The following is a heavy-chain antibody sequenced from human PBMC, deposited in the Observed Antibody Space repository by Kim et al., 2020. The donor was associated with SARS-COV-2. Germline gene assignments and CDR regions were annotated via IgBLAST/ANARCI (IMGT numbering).Heavy chain of an antibody. CDR2: IKSTVDGATT. CDR3: ATGAPSSGFLFDY. Sequence: GGSLRLSCAASGFTFSIKWMSWVRQAPGKGLEWVGRIKSTVDGATTEYPAPVNGRFAVSRDDSKNTLYLQMNSPKNDDTAVYYCATGAPSSGFLFDYGGQGSLATPSA. J-gene: IGHJ4*02. D-gene: IGHD6-19*01. V-gene: IGHV3-15*01. CDR1: GFTFSIKW.